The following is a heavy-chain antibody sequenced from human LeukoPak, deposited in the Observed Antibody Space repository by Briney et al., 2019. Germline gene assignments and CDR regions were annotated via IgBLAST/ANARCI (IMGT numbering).Heavy chain of an antibody. CDR1: GGTFSCYA. Sequence: SVNVSCKSSGGTFSCYAISWVRPAPGQGLEWMGGIIPIFGTANYAQKFQGRVTITTDESTSTAYMELSSLRSEDTAVYYCAREHCSSTSCPTTWFDPWGQGTLVTVSS. J-gene: IGHJ5*02. CDR2: IIPIFGTA. V-gene: IGHV1-69*05. D-gene: IGHD2-2*01. CDR3: AREHCSSTSCPTTWFDP.